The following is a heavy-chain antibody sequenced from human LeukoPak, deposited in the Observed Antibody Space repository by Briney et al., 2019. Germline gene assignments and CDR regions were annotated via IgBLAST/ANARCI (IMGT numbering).Heavy chain of an antibody. CDR1: GGTFSSYA. Sequence: GASVRVSCKASGGTFSSYAISWVRQAPGQGLEWMGRINPNSGGTNYAQKFQGRVTMTRDTSISTAYMELSRLRSDDTAVYYCARDNNFDYWGQGTLVTVSS. V-gene: IGHV1-2*06. J-gene: IGHJ4*02. CDR3: ARDNNFDY. CDR2: INPNSGGT.